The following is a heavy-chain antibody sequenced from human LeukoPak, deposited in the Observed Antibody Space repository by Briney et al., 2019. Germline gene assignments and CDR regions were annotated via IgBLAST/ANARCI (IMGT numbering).Heavy chain of an antibody. CDR3: ARHNTMMVFDP. D-gene: IGHD3-22*01. Sequence: GRSLRLSCAASGFTFDDYAMHWVRQAPGKGLEWVSGISWNSGSIGYADSVKGRFTISRDNAKNSLYLQMNSLRAEDTALYYCARHNTMMVFDPWGQGTLVTVSS. V-gene: IGHV3-9*01. CDR1: GFTFDDYA. J-gene: IGHJ5*02. CDR2: ISWNSGSI.